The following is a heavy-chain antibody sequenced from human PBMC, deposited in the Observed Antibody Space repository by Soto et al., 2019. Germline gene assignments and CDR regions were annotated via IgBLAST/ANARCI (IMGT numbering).Heavy chain of an antibody. J-gene: IGHJ4*02. CDR3: ARGRKVLLWFGPDY. CDR1: GGSISSGGYY. V-gene: IGHV4-31*03. CDR2: IYYSGST. D-gene: IGHD3-10*01. Sequence: PSETLSLTCTVSGGSISSGGYYWSWIRQHPGKGLEWIGYIYYSGSTYYNPSLKSRVTISVDTSKNQFSLKLSSVTAADTAVYYCARGRKVLLWFGPDYWGQGTLVTVSS.